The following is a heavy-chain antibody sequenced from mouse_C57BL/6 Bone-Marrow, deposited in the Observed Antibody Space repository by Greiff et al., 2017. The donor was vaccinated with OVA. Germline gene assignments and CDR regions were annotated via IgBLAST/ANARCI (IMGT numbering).Heavy chain of an antibody. V-gene: IGHV1-74*01. CDR2: IHPSDSDT. D-gene: IGHD2-2*01. CDR1: GYTFTSYW. J-gene: IGHJ3*01. CDR3: ARYCYGYGGMAY. Sequence: VQLQQPGAELVKPGASVKVSCTASGYTFTSYWMHWVKQRPGQGLEWIGRIHPSDSDTNYNQKFKGKATLTVDKSSSTAYMQLSSLTSEDSAVYYCARYCYGYGGMAYWGQGTLVTVSA.